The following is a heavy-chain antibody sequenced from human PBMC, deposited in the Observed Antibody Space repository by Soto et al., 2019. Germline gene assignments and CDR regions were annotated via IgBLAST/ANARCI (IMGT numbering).Heavy chain of an antibody. J-gene: IGHJ6*02. CDR1: GYTFTDYY. CDR3: ARDQRVTVLGVVTTRYYYGMEV. D-gene: IGHD2-21*02. CDR2: ITTNSGAT. V-gene: IGHV1-2*04. Sequence: QLVQSGAEVKKPGASVKVACKASGYTFTDYYINWVRQAPGHGLEWIGWITTNSGATDSSRKFPAWVTLTGDTSIQTASLDLSRLKSDDTALYCCARDQRVTVLGVVTTRYYYGMEVWGPGTPLTVSS.